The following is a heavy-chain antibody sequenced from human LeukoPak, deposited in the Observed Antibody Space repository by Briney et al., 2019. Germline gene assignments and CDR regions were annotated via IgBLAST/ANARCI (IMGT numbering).Heavy chain of an antibody. D-gene: IGHD1-1*01. CDR2: INPNSGGT. V-gene: IGHV1-2*06. Sequence: ASVKVSCKTSGYTFTGYYMHWVRQAPGQGLEWMGRINPNSGGTNYAQKFQGRVTMTRDTSITTAYMELSSLRSDDTAVYYCASWDWNPNYYFDYWGQGTLVTVSS. J-gene: IGHJ4*02. CDR3: ASWDWNPNYYFDY. CDR1: GYTFTGYY.